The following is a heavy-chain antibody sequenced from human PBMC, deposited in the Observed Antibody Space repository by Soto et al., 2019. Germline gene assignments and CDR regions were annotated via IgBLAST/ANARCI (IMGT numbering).Heavy chain of an antibody. J-gene: IGHJ4*02. V-gene: IGHV3-23*01. CDR1: GFSFNDSA. CDR2: ISGRGDAK. CDR3: ASRLSPCVRKPPYY. D-gene: IGHD3-10*02. Sequence: GGSLRLSCTASGFSFNDSAMTWVRQAPGKGLEWVSGISGRGDAKYYAASVKGRFNIFRDNSRSTVSLQMNSLRVDDTAVYYCASRLSPCVRKPPYYRGLGTLVTVSS.